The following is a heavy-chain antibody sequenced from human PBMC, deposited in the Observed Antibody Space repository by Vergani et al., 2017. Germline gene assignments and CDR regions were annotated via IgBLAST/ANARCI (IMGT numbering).Heavy chain of an antibody. D-gene: IGHD3-22*01. CDR3: ANNYYDSSGYYYGTFDY. CDR1: GFTFSSYA. J-gene: IGHJ4*02. Sequence: EVQLLESGGGLVQPGGSLRLSCAASGFTFSSYAMSWVRQAPGKGLEWVSAISGSGGSTYYADSVKGRFTISRDNYKNTLYLQMNSLRAEDTAVYYCANNYYDSSGYYYGTFDYWGQGTLVTVSS. CDR2: ISGSGGST. V-gene: IGHV3-23*01.